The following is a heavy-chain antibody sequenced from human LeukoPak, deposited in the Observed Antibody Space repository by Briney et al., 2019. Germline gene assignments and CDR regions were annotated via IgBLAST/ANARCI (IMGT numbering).Heavy chain of an antibody. CDR3: ATDLRPARPFDY. D-gene: IGHD6-6*01. J-gene: IGHJ4*02. Sequence: PGGSLRLSCAASGFTFSSYSMNWVRQAPGKGLEWVSSISSSSSYIYYADSVKGRFTISRDNAKNSLYLQMNSLRAEDTAVYYCATDLRPARPFDYWGQGALVTVSS. CDR1: GFTFSSYS. CDR2: ISSSSSYI. V-gene: IGHV3-21*01.